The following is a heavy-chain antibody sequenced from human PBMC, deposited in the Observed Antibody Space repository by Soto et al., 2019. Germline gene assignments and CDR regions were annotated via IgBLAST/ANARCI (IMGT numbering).Heavy chain of an antibody. J-gene: IGHJ6*02. D-gene: IGHD6-6*01. CDR3: ATPQYSPNRADYYYYCMDV. CDR1: GGTFSSYA. Sequence: QVQLVQSGAEVKKPGSSVKVSCKASGGTFSSYAISWVRQAPGQGLEWMGGIIPIFGTANYAQKFQGRVTITADKSTSTAYMELSSLRPEDTAVYYCATPQYSPNRADYYYYCMDVWGQGTTVTVSS. V-gene: IGHV1-69*06. CDR2: IIPIFGTA.